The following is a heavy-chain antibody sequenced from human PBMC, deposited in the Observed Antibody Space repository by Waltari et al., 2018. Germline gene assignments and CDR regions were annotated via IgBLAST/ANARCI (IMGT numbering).Heavy chain of an antibody. J-gene: IGHJ5*02. CDR2: ISGSGVGT. D-gene: IGHD3-10*01. Sequence: SGGGLVQPGGALRLSCAASGFTFSSYAMSWVRQAPGKGLEWVSGISGSGVGTYYADSVKGRFNISRDNSRNTLDLQMNSLRAEDTAVYYCAKGGGYFGSGTYYKNNWFDPWGQGTRVTVSS. CDR3: AKGGGYFGSGTYYKNNWFDP. V-gene: IGHV3-23*01. CDR1: GFTFSSYA.